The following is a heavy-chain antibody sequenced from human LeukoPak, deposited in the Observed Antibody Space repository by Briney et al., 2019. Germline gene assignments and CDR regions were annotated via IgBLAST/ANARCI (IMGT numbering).Heavy chain of an antibody. D-gene: IGHD6-19*01. V-gene: IGHV1-69*05. CDR2: IIPIFGTA. CDR1: GGTFSSYA. CDR3: ARAPQWRPERLDFDY. J-gene: IGHJ4*02. Sequence: GSSVKVSCKASGGTFSSYAISWVRQAPGQGLEWMGRIIPIFGTANYAQKFQGRVTITTDESTSTAYMELSSLRSEDTAVYYCARAPQWRPERLDFDYWGQGTLVTVSS.